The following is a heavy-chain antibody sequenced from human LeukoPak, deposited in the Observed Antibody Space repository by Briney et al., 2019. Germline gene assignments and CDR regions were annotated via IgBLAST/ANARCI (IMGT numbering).Heavy chain of an antibody. V-gene: IGHV1-8*03. CDR2: MNPNSGNT. D-gene: IGHD3-22*01. J-gene: IGHJ6*03. CDR1: GYTFTTYD. CDR3: ARSPYDSRGQDFYYYYMDV. Sequence: PGASVKVSCKASGYTFTTYDIKWVRQPTAQGLEWMGWMNPNSGNTGYAQKFQGRVTITRNTSISTAYMELSSLRSEDAAVYYCARSPYDSRGQDFYYYYMDVWGKGTTVTVSS.